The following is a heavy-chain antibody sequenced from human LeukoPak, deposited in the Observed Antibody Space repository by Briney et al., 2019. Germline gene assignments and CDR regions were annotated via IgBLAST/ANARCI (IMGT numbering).Heavy chain of an antibody. J-gene: IGHJ4*02. CDR3: ARDIAVAVHDY. CDR1: GYTFTSYG. V-gene: IGHV1-18*01. D-gene: IGHD6-19*01. CDR2: ISAYNGNT. Sequence: ASVKVSCKASGYTFTSYGISWVRQAPGHGLEWMGWISAYNGNTNYAQKLQGRVTMTTDTSTSTAYMELRSLRFDDTAVYYCARDIAVAVHDYWGQGTLVTVSS.